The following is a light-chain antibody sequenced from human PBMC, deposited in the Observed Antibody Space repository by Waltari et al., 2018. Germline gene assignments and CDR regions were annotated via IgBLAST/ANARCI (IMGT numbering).Light chain of an antibody. CDR1: ALPKKF. V-gene: IGLV3-10*01. J-gene: IGLJ2*01. CDR2: EDT. Sequence: SYELTQPPSVSVSPGQTARITCSGDALPKKFAYWYQQKSGQAPVLVIYEDTKRLSGIPERFSGSSSGTVATLTISGAQVEDEADYYCYSTDNRGLGVFGGGTKLAV. CDR3: YSTDNRGLGV.